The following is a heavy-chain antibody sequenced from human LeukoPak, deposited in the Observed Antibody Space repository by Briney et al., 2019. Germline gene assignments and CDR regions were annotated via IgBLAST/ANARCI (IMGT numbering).Heavy chain of an antibody. CDR2: IYHSGST. CDR1: GYSISSGYY. J-gene: IGHJ6*03. D-gene: IGHD6-19*01. CDR3: ARGLSSGWYYYYYYYMDV. Sequence: SETLSLTCTVSGYSISSGYYWGWIRQPPGKGLEWIGSIYHSGSTYYNPSLKSRVTISVDTSKNQFSLKLSSVTAADTAVYYCARGLSSGWYYYYYYYMDVWGKGTTVTISS. V-gene: IGHV4-38-2*02.